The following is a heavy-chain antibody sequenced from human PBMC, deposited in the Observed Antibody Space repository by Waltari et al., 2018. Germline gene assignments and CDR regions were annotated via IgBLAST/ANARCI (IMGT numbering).Heavy chain of an antibody. CDR3: AREELTGRGFDY. V-gene: IGHV1-2*02. D-gene: IGHD3-10*01. Sequence: QVQLVQSGAEVKKPGASVKVSCKPSGYTFTAYHMQWVRQAPGQGLEWMGWINSNSGDRGYAQKFLGRVTMTRDTSVSTIYMELSGLKSDDTAVYYCAREELTGRGFDYWGQGTLVTVSS. J-gene: IGHJ4*02. CDR1: GYTFTAYH. CDR2: INSNSGDR.